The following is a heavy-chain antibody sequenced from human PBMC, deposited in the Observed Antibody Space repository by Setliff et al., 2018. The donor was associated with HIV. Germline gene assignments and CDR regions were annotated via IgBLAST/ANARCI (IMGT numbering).Heavy chain of an antibody. Sequence: QPGGSLRLSCAASGFAFSTYGMHWVRQAPGKGLEWVAFIQYDGKRIYYGESVNGRFTISRDNPKNTLYLQMNSLRPEDTAVYYCAKDRSVRDYNYHYLDVWGKGTTVTVSS. CDR2: IQYDGKRI. CDR1: GFAFSTYG. J-gene: IGHJ6*03. CDR3: AKDRSVRDYNYHYLDV. V-gene: IGHV3-30*02. D-gene: IGHD2-15*01.